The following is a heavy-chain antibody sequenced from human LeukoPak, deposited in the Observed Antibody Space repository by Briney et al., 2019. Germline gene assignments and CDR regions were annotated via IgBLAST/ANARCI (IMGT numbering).Heavy chain of an antibody. CDR2: IYHSGST. D-gene: IGHD2-15*01. J-gene: IGHJ4*02. CDR1: TDSTSTYY. CDR3: VRLRWELLAPYFDH. Sequence: SETLSLTCSVSTDSTSTYYWIWIRQSPGKGLEWIGHIYHSGSTDYTPYFKSRVTIYIEMSKKEFSLKLTSVTVADTAMYYCVRLRWELLAPYFDHWGQGAFVIVSS. V-gene: IGHV4-59*08.